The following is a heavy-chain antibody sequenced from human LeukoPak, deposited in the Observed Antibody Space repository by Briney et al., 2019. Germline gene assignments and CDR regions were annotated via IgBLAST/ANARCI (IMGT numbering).Heavy chain of an antibody. D-gene: IGHD1-26*01. V-gene: IGHV3-21*01. CDR2: ISSSSSYI. Sequence: GSLRLSCAASGFTFSSYSMNWVRQAPGKGLEWVSSISSSSSYIYYADSVKGRFTISRDNAKNSLYLQMNSLRAEDTAVYYCARDLVGATKVFDYWGQGTLVTVSS. CDR1: GFTFSSYS. CDR3: ARDLVGATKVFDY. J-gene: IGHJ4*02.